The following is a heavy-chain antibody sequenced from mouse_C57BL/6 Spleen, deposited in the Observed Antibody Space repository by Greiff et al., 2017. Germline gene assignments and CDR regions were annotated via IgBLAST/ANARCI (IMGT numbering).Heavy chain of an antibody. CDR1: GYTFTSYW. D-gene: IGHD1-1*01. J-gene: IGHJ4*01. V-gene: IGHV1-64*01. CDR3: ASTTVVATDAMDY. Sequence: QVHVKQSGAELVKPGASVKLSCKASGYTFTSYWMHWVKQRPGQGLEWIGMIHPNSGSTNYNEKFKSKATLTVDKSSSTAYMQLSSLTSEDSAVYYCASTTVVATDAMDYWGQGTSVTVSS. CDR2: IHPNSGST.